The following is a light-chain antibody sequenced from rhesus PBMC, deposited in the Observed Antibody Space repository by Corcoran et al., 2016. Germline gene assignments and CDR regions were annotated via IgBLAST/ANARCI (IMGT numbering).Light chain of an antibody. CDR3: LQHFSFPHI. CDR2: AAS. J-gene: IGKJ2*01. CDR1: QGIRSS. Sequence: DIQMTQSPSSLSASIGDTVTITCRASQGIRSSLNWFQHKPGRAPKLLIYAASTLESGVPSRFSGSGSGTQFTLTINSLQPEDFATYYCLQHFSFPHIFGQGTKVEIK. V-gene: IGKV1-28*01.